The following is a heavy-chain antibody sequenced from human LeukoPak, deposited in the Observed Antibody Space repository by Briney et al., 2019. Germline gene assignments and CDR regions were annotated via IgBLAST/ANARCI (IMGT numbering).Heavy chain of an antibody. D-gene: IGHD2-2*01. Sequence: GGSLRLSCAASGFTFSTYVFHWVRQAPGKGLEWVAVISYDGSEKYYADSVKGRFTNSRDNSKNTLYLQMTSLRAEDTAVYYCAKEYCSTTNCLGDWGLGTLVTVSS. CDR2: ISYDGSEK. CDR1: GFTFSTYV. CDR3: AKEYCSTTNCLGD. V-gene: IGHV3-30*18. J-gene: IGHJ4*02.